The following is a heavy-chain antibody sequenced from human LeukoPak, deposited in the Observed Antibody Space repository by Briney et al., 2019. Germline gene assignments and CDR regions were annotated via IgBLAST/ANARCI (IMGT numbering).Heavy chain of an antibody. Sequence: GGTLRLSCAASGFTFSSYGMSWVRQAPGKGLEWVSAISGSGGSTYYADSVKGRFTISRDNSKNTLYLQMNSLRAEDTAVYYCARVLWFGELLLPGGWFDPWGQGTLVTVSS. CDR1: GFTFSSYG. D-gene: IGHD3-10*01. CDR2: ISGSGGST. J-gene: IGHJ5*02. CDR3: ARVLWFGELLLPGGWFDP. V-gene: IGHV3-23*01.